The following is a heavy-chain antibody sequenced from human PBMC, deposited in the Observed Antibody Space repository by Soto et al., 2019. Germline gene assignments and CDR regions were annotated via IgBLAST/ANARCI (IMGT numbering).Heavy chain of an antibody. CDR2: ISSSSSYI. CDR3: ARDDLAALTYAEYFQH. V-gene: IGHV3-21*01. Sequence: GGALRLPCAASGFTFSSYSMNLVRQAPGKGLEWVSSISSSSSYIYYADSVKGRFTISRDNAKNSLYLQMNSLRAEDTAVYYCARDDLAALTYAEYFQHWGQGTLVTVSS. D-gene: IGHD6-13*01. J-gene: IGHJ1*01. CDR1: GFTFSSYS.